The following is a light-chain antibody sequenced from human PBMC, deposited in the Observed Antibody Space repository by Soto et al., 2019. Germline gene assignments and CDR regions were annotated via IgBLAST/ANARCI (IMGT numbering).Light chain of an antibody. Sequence: DIQMTQSPSSLSASVGDRVTITCRASQTISSYLNWYQQKPGKAPKLLIYAAPSLQSGVPSRFSGSGSWTDFTLTISSLQPEDFATYYCQQSHSIPYTFGQGTKLEIK. CDR1: QTISSY. CDR3: QQSHSIPYT. CDR2: AAP. J-gene: IGKJ2*01. V-gene: IGKV1-39*01.